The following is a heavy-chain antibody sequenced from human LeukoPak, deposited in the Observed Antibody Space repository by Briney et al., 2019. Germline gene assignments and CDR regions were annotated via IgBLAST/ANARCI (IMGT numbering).Heavy chain of an antibody. CDR1: GGSISSYY. CDR3: ARDTAMAPDYYFDY. J-gene: IGHJ4*02. V-gene: IGHV4-4*07. D-gene: IGHD5-18*01. Sequence: PSETLSLTCTVSGGSISSYYGSWLRQPAGKGLEWIGRIYTSGSTNYNPALKSRVTMSVDTSKNQFSLMLSSVTSAATAVYYCARDTAMAPDYYFDYWGQGTLVTVSS. CDR2: IYTSGST.